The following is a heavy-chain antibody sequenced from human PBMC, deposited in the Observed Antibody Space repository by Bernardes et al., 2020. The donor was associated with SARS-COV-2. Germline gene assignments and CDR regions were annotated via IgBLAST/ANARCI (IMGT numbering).Heavy chain of an antibody. Sequence: TLSLTCTVSGGSIGDYYWSWIRQPPGKGLEWIGYVYYSGSTSYNPSLRGRVTISIDTSKKQFSLKLSSVTAADTAVYYCAREQWLVHAFDYWGQGTLVTVSA. CDR2: VYYSGST. CDR1: GGSIGDYY. V-gene: IGHV4-59*01. CDR3: AREQWLVHAFDY. D-gene: IGHD6-19*01. J-gene: IGHJ4*02.